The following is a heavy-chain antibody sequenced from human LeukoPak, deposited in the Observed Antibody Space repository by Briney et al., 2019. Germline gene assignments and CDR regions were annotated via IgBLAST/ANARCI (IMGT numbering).Heavy chain of an antibody. CDR2: INHSGST. J-gene: IGHJ4*02. D-gene: IGHD3-10*01. V-gene: IGHV4-34*01. CDR3: ASADVLLWFGESERGATHDY. Sequence: SETLSLTCAVYGGSFSGYYWSWIRQPPGKGLEWIGEINHSGSTNYNPSLKSRVTISVDTSKNQFSLKLSSVTAADTAVYYCASADVLLWFGESERGATHDYWGQGTLVTVSS. CDR1: GGSFSGYY.